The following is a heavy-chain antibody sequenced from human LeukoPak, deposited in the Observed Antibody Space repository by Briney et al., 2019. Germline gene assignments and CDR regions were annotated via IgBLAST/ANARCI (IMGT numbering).Heavy chain of an antibody. V-gene: IGHV3-53*01. Sequence: GGSLRLSCAASGFTVSSNYMSWVRQAPGKGLEWVSVIYSGGSTYYADSVKGRFTISRDNSKNTLYLQMNSLRAEDTAVYYCARESGDYYYMDVWDKGTTVTVSS. D-gene: IGHD7-27*01. CDR2: IYSGGST. CDR1: GFTVSSNY. CDR3: ARESGDYYYMDV. J-gene: IGHJ6*03.